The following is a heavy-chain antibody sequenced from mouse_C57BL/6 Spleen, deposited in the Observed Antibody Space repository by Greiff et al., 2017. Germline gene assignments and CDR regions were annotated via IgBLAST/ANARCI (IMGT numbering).Heavy chain of an antibody. V-gene: IGHV1-15*01. J-gene: IGHJ4*01. CDR2: IDPETGGT. D-gene: IGHD4-1*01. Sequence: QVQLKQSGAELVRPGASVTLSCKASGYTFTDYEMHWVKQTPVHGLEWIGAIDPETGGTAYNQKFKGKAILTADKSSSTAYMELRSLTSEDSAVYYCANWEDAMGYWGQGTSVTVSS. CDR3: ANWEDAMGY. CDR1: GYTFTDYE.